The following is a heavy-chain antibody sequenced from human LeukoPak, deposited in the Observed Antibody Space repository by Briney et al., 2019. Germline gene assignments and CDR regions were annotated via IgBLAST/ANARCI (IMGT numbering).Heavy chain of an antibody. CDR3: ARVVRGVIQENWFDP. J-gene: IGHJ5*02. CDR1: GGSISSYY. D-gene: IGHD3-10*01. CDR2: IYYSGST. Sequence: SETLSLTCTVSGGSISSYYWSWIRRPPGKGLEWIGYIYYSGSTNYNPSLKSRVTISVDTSKNQFSLKLNSVTAADTAVYYCARVVRGVIQENWFDPWGQGTLVTVSS. V-gene: IGHV4-59*01.